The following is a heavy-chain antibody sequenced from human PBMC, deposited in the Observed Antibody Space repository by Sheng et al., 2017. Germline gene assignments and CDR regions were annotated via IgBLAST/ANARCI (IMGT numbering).Heavy chain of an antibody. D-gene: IGHD6-19*01. V-gene: IGHV1-2*02. CDR3: ARALPTIAVLLRSAF. CDR1: GYTFTGYY. J-gene: IGHJ3*01. CDR2: INPNSGGT. Sequence: QVQLVQSGAEVKKPGASVKVSCKASGYTFTGYYMHWVRQAPGQGLEWMAWINPNSGGTNYARKFQGRVTMTRDTSISTAYMELTSLRSDDTAVYYCARALPTIAVLLRSAF.